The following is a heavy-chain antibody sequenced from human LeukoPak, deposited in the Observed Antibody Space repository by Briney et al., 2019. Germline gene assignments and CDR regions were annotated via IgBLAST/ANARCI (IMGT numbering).Heavy chain of an antibody. CDR2: IHQSGIT. CDR1: GDSISSGGFY. V-gene: IGHV4-30-2*01. J-gene: IGHJ5*02. D-gene: IGHD2-2*01. CDR3: ARDLEYCSTTSCFT. Sequence: SETLSLTCNVSGDSISSGGFYWNWIRQPPGKGLEWIAYIHQSGITVSNPSLKSRLTLSLDASKNQFSLRLTSVTVADTAVYYCARDLEYCSTTSCFTWGQGTLVTVSS.